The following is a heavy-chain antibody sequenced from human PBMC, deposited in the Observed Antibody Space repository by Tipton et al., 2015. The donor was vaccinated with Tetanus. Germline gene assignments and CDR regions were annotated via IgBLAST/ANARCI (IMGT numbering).Heavy chain of an antibody. Sequence: TLSLTCTVSGGSVSSGSYYWSWIRQPPGKGLEWIGYIYYSGSTNYNPSLESRVTISVDTSKNQFSLKLSSVTAADTAVYYCARGGFGEFPDYWGQGTLVTVSS. J-gene: IGHJ4*02. CDR1: GGSVSSGSYY. D-gene: IGHD3-10*01. CDR2: IYYSGST. V-gene: IGHV4-61*01. CDR3: ARGGFGEFPDY.